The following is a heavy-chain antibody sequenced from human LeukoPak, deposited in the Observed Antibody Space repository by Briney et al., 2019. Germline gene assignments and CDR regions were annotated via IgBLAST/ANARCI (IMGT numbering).Heavy chain of an antibody. V-gene: IGHV3-23*01. CDR2: ISGSGGST. CDR3: ASGVEQHHTTLNSPSYFQH. Sequence: GGSLRLSCAASGFTFSSYAMSWVRQAPGKGLEWVSAISGSGGSTYYADSVKGRFTISRDNSKNTLYLQMNSLRAEDTAVYYCASGVEQHHTTLNSPSYFQHWGQGTLVTVSS. D-gene: IGHD6-13*01. CDR1: GFTFSSYA. J-gene: IGHJ1*01.